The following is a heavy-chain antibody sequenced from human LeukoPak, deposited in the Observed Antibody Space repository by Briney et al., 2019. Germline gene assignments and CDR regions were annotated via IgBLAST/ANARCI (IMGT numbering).Heavy chain of an antibody. Sequence: KSSETLSLTCVVSGGSISSSNWWSWVRQPPGKELEWIGEIYHSGNTYYNPSLKSRVTISLHTSKNQFSLKLSSVTAADTAVYYCAREGDSSSWYYHLHWFDPWGQGTLVAVSS. CDR2: IYHSGNT. CDR3: AREGDSSSWYYHLHWFDP. J-gene: IGHJ5*02. CDR1: GGSISSSNW. V-gene: IGHV4-4*02. D-gene: IGHD6-13*01.